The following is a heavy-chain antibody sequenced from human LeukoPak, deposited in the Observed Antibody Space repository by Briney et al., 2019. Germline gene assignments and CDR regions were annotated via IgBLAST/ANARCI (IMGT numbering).Heavy chain of an antibody. CDR3: AKGSSGWFQDAFDI. Sequence: GGSLRLSCAASGFSFNNFAMNWVRRAPGKGLEWGSGISVSGGRTFYADSVKGRFTISRDNSMNTLDLQINSLRVEDTAVYYCAKGSSGWFQDAFDIWGQGAMVTVSS. V-gene: IGHV3-23*01. CDR1: GFSFNNFA. J-gene: IGHJ3*02. D-gene: IGHD6-19*01. CDR2: ISVSGGRT.